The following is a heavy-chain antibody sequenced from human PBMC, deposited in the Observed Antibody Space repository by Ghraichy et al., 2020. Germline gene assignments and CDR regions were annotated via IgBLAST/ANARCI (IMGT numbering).Heavy chain of an antibody. Sequence: SETLSLTCTVSGGSISSGGYYWSWIRQHPGKGLEWIGYIYYSGSTYYNPSLKSRVTISVDTSKNQFSLKLSSVTAADTAVYYCARGDEKNWFDPWGQGTLVTVSS. V-gene: IGHV4-31*03. CDR1: GGSISSGGYY. CDR2: IYYSGST. CDR3: ARGDEKNWFDP. J-gene: IGHJ5*02.